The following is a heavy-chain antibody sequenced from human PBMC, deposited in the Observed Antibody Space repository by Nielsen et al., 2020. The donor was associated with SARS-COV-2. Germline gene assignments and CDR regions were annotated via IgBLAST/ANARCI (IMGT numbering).Heavy chain of an antibody. J-gene: IGHJ3*02. CDR1: GGTFSSYA. CDR2: IIPIFGTA. V-gene: IGHV1-69*05. CDR3: ARGEGWLAPDAFDI. Sequence: SVKVSCKASGGTFSSYAISWVRQAPGQGLEWMGGIIPIFGTANYAQKFQGRVTITTDESTSTAYMELSSLRSEDTAVYYCARGEGWLAPDAFDIWGQGTMVTVSS. D-gene: IGHD6-19*01.